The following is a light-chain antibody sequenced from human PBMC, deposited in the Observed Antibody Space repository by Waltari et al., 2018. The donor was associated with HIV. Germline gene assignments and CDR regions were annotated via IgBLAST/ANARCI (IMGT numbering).Light chain of an antibody. CDR3: NSYAGSSKSYV. V-gene: IGLV2-8*01. J-gene: IGLJ1*01. CDR2: DVT. CDR1: TNVTGGYNY. Sequence: QSALTQPPSASGSPGQSVTISCTGTTNVTGGYNYVSWYQQHPGEAPRLIIYDVTKRPSGVPDRFSGSKSGNTASLTVSGLQAEDEAEYYCNSYAGSSKSYVFGTGTKVTVL.